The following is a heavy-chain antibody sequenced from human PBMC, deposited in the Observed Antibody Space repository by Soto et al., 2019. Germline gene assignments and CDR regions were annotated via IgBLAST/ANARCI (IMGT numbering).Heavy chain of an antibody. CDR1: GYTFTSYY. Sequence: QVQLVQSGAEVKKPGASVKVSCKASGYTFTSYYMHWVRQAPGQGLEWMGIINPSGGSTSYAQKFQGRVTMTRDTSTSTVYTELSSLRSEDTAVYYCARDLGYDILSIRGVFDYWGQGTLVTVSS. CDR2: INPSGGST. V-gene: IGHV1-46*01. J-gene: IGHJ4*02. D-gene: IGHD3-9*01. CDR3: ARDLGYDILSIRGVFDY.